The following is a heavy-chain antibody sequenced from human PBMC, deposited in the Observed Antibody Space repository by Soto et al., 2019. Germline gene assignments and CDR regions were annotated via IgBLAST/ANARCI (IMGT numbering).Heavy chain of an antibody. CDR2: ISGSGGST. Sequence: GGSLRLSCAASGFTFSSYAMSWVRQAPGKGLEWVSAISGSGGSTYYADSVKGRFTISRDNSKNTLYLQMNSLRAEDTAVYYCAKVQGRDGYNHYLDYWGQGTLVTVSS. J-gene: IGHJ4*02. D-gene: IGHD5-12*01. V-gene: IGHV3-23*01. CDR1: GFTFSSYA. CDR3: AKVQGRDGYNHYLDY.